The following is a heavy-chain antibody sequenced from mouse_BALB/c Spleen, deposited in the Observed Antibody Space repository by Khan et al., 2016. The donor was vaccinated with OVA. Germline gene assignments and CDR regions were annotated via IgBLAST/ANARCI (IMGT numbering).Heavy chain of an antibody. CDR1: GFSLTSYG. CDR3: AKFTPDYYSMDY. J-gene: IGHJ4*01. CDR2: IWGDGST. Sequence: QVQLQQPGPGLVAPSQSLSITCTVSGFSLTSYGVSWVRQPPGKGLEWLGVIWGDGSTNYHSALISRLIISKDNSTSQVFLKLNSLQTDDTATYDCAKFTPDYYSMDYWGQGTSVTVSS. V-gene: IGHV2-3*01. D-gene: IGHD1-1*01.